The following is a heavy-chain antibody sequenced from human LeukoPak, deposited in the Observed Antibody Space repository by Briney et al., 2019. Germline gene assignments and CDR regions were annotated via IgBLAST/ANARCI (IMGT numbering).Heavy chain of an antibody. Sequence: GLSLRLSCAASGFTFSSYSMNWVRQAPGKGLEWVSAIRGSGGSTYNAESVKGRFTISRDNSKNTPYLQMNSLRAEDTAVYYCAKLNGASPLYGMDVWGQGTTVTVSS. V-gene: IGHV3-23*01. D-gene: IGHD4-17*01. J-gene: IGHJ6*02. CDR1: GFTFSSYS. CDR3: AKLNGASPLYGMDV. CDR2: IRGSGGST.